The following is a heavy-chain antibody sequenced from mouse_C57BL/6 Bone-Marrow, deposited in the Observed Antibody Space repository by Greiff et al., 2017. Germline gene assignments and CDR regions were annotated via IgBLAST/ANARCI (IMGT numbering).Heavy chain of an antibody. D-gene: IGHD2-3*01. CDR1: GFTFSDYY. V-gene: IGHV5-12*01. CDR3: ARGIYDGYSYYFDY. CDR2: ISNGGGST. Sequence: EVKVVESGGGLVQPGGSLKLSCAASGFTFSDYYMYWVRQTPEKRLEWVAYISNGGGSTYYPDTVKGRFTISRDNAKNTLYLQMSRLKSEDTAMYYCARGIYDGYSYYFDYWGQGTTLTVSS. J-gene: IGHJ2*01.